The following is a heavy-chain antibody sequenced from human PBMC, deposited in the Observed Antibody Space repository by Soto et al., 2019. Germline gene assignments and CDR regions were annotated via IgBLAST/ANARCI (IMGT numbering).Heavy chain of an antibody. CDR1: GFTSSDYY. Sequence: PGESVTISCAASGFTSSDYYMSWIRQAQGKGLEYISYISSSSGSTNYADSVKGRFTISRDNAKNSLYLQMSSLRAEDTAVYYCARDRGGYDRLYYYHGMDVWGQGTTVTVSS. V-gene: IGHV3-11*06. D-gene: IGHD5-12*01. CDR3: ARDRGGYDRLYYYHGMDV. CDR2: ISSSSGST. J-gene: IGHJ6*02.